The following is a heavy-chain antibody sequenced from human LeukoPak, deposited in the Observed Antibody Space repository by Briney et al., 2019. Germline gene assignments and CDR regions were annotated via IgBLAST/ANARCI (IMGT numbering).Heavy chain of an antibody. Sequence: PGGSLRLSCAASGFTFSSHAMSWVRQAPGKGLEWVSAISGSGGSTYYADSVKGRFTISRDNSKNTLYLQMNSLRAEDTAVYYCAKASSSGYSGDDAFDIWGQGTMVTVSS. CDR3: AKASSSGYSGDDAFDI. V-gene: IGHV3-23*01. CDR1: GFTFSSHA. J-gene: IGHJ3*02. CDR2: ISGSGGST. D-gene: IGHD3-22*01.